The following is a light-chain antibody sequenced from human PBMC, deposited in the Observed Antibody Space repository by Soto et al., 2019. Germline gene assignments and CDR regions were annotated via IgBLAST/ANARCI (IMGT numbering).Light chain of an antibody. Sequence: EIVLTQSPATLSLSPGDRATLSCRASQSVSSYLAWYQQKPGQAPRLLIYDASNRATGIPARFSGSGSGTDFTPTITRLEPEDFAVYYCQQRSNWPSTFGGGTKVEIK. CDR2: DAS. CDR1: QSVSSY. CDR3: QQRSNWPST. V-gene: IGKV3-11*01. J-gene: IGKJ4*01.